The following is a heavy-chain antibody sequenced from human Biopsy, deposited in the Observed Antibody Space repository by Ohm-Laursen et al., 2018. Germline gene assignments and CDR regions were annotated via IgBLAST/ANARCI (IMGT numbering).Heavy chain of an antibody. CDR3: ARGSNEYGGLYFPH. Sequence: SETLSLTCTLSGDSITRSYWSWIRQSPGQGLEWIGHISHTGYTSYKSSLKSRVTISLDTSRKHFSLRLTSLAAADTAVYYCARGSNEYGGLYFPHWGQGTLVTVSS. V-gene: IGHV4-59*08. D-gene: IGHD4-23*01. CDR2: ISHTGYT. J-gene: IGHJ1*01. CDR1: GDSITRSY.